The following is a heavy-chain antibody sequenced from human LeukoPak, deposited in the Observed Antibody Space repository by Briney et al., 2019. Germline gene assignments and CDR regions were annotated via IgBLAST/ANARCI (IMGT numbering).Heavy chain of an antibody. CDR1: GFTFDDYG. CDR2: INWNGGST. J-gene: IGHJ4*02. Sequence: GGSLRLSCAASGFTFDDYGMSWVRQAPGKGLEWVSGINWNGGSTGYADSVKGRFTISRDNAKNSLYLQMNSLRAEDTALYYCARDERAATIYYFDYWGQGTLVTVSS. V-gene: IGHV3-20*04. D-gene: IGHD5-12*01. CDR3: ARDERAATIYYFDY.